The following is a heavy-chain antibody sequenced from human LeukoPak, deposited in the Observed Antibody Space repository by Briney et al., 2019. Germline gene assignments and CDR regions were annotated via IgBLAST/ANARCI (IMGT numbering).Heavy chain of an antibody. V-gene: IGHV5-51*01. J-gene: IGHJ4*02. CDR3: ASRTGSYYPFDS. D-gene: IGHD1-26*01. Sequence: GESLQISCKGSGYSFSNYYIDWVRQLPGKGLEWMGVMYPGGSDIRYGPSFQGQVTISADKSIDTAYLQWSSLKASDSAMYYCASRTGSYYPFDSWGQGTLVTVSS. CDR1: GYSFSNYY. CDR2: MYPGGSDI.